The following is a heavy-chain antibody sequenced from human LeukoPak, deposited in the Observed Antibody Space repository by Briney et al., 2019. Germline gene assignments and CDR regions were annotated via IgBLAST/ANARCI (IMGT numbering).Heavy chain of an antibody. CDR2: ISYDGSNK. Sequence: PGRPLRLSCAASGFTFSSYGMHWVRQAPGKGLEWVAVISYDGSNKIYADSVKGRFTISRDNSKNTLYLQMNSLRAEDTAVYYCANHFYNLAAWGQGTLVTVSS. D-gene: IGHD1-14*01. J-gene: IGHJ5*02. V-gene: IGHV3-30*18. CDR3: ANHFYNLAA. CDR1: GFTFSSYG.